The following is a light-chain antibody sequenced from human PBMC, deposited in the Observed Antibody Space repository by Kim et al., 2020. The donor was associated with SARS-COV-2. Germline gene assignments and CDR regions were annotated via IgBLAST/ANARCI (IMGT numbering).Light chain of an antibody. CDR1: QGISSY. CDR3: LQLNSDPLT. Sequence: IQLTQSPSSLSASVGDIVTITCRASQGISSYLASYQQKPGKSPNLLIYAASTLQSGVPSRFSGSGSGTDFTLTISRLQPEDFATYYCLQLNSDPLTFGGGTKGDIK. V-gene: IGKV1-9*01. CDR2: AAS. J-gene: IGKJ4*01.